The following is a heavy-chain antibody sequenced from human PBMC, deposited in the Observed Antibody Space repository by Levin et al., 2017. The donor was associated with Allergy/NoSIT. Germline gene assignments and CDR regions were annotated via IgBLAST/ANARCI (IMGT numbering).Heavy chain of an antibody. CDR2: IHHTGRT. CDR3: ARGLPYGSGSYYFDR. D-gene: IGHD3-10*01. CDR1: GESFGGYY. Sequence: PQTLSLTCAVYGESFGGYYWTWIRQAPGEGLAWIGEIHHTGRTNYNPSLESRVTISIDTSKNQFSLNLNSVTAADTAVYYCARGLPYGSGSYYFDRWGPGTLVTVSS. J-gene: IGHJ4*02. V-gene: IGHV4-34*01.